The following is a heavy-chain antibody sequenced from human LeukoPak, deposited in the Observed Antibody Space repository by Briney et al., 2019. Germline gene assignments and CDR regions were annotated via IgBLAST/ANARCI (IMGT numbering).Heavy chain of an antibody. Sequence: GGSLRLSCAASGFTFSSYAMSWVRQAPGKGLEWVSAISGSGGSTYYADSVKGRFTISRGNSKNTLYLQMNSLRAEDTAVYYCAKDGSSWYYYDSSGYSPDWGQGTLVTVSS. V-gene: IGHV3-23*01. CDR1: GFTFSSYA. J-gene: IGHJ4*02. CDR3: AKDGSSWYYYDSSGYSPD. D-gene: IGHD3-22*01. CDR2: ISGSGGST.